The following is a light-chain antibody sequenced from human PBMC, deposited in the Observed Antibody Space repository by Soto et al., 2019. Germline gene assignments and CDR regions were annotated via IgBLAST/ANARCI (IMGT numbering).Light chain of an antibody. CDR3: QQDSCYRT. CDR1: QSINSW. CDR2: EAS. Sequence: DIQMTQSPSTLSASVGDRVTITCRASQSINSWLAWYQQKPGKAPKLLIHEASSLESGVPSRFSGSGSGTEFTLTISSLQPDDFATYYCQQDSCYRTCGQGTRVEIK. V-gene: IGKV1-5*03. J-gene: IGKJ1*01.